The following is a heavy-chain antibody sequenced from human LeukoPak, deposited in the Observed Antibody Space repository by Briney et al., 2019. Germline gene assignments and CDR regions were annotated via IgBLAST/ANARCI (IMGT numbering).Heavy chain of an antibody. V-gene: IGHV3-30*07. CDR2: ISYDGSNK. D-gene: IGHD3-16*01. Sequence: PGGSLRLSCVASGFTFSSFAMHWVRQGPGKGLEWVAVISYDGSNKYYADSVKGRFTISRDNSKNTLYLQMNSLRAEDTAIYYCARASWVSSTDAVRWGQGTLVTVSS. J-gene: IGHJ4*02. CDR1: GFTFSSFA. CDR3: ARASWVSSTDAVR.